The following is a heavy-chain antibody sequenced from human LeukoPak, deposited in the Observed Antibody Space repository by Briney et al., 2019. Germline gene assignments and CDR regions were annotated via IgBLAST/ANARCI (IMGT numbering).Heavy chain of an antibody. J-gene: IGHJ5*02. CDR2: IYYSGST. Sequence: SETLSLTCTVSGGSISSYYWSWIRQPPGKGLEWIGYIYYSGSTNYNPSLKSRVTISVDTSKNQFSLKLSSVTAADTAAYYCARDALTVSSSWFDPWGQGTLVTVSS. CDR3: ARDALTVSSSWFDP. D-gene: IGHD4-11*01. CDR1: GGSISSYY. V-gene: IGHV4-59*01.